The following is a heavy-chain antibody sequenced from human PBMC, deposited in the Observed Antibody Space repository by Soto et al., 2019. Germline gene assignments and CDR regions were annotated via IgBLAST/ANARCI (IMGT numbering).Heavy chain of an antibody. CDR3: ANGYRSGWYYFAY. CDR2: ISHDGSNK. Sequence: QVQLVESGGGVVQPGRSLRLSCAASGFTFSTYGMHWVRQAPGKGLEWVAVISHDGSNKYYVDSVKGRFTISRDNSKNTLYVQMSSLKPEDTAVYYFANGYRSGWYYFAYWGQGTLVTVSS. CDR1: GFTFSTYG. V-gene: IGHV3-30*18. D-gene: IGHD6-19*01. J-gene: IGHJ4*02.